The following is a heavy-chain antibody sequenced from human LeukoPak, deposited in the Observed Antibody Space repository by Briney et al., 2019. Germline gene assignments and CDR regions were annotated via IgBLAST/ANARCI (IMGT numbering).Heavy chain of an antibody. Sequence: PGGSLRLSCAASGFTVSSNYMSWVRQAPGKGLGWVSVIYSGGSTYYADSVKGRFTISRDNSKNTLYLQMNSLRAEDTAVYYCARGPNYDILTASDAFDIWGQGTMVTVSS. D-gene: IGHD3-9*01. CDR3: ARGPNYDILTASDAFDI. CDR2: IYSGGST. V-gene: IGHV3-53*01. CDR1: GFTVSSNY. J-gene: IGHJ3*02.